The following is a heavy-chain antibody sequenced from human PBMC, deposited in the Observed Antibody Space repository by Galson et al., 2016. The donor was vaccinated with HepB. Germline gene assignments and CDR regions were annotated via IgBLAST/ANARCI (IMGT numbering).Heavy chain of an antibody. CDR3: TRQRDFGDYTFDY. CDR2: IRNRAYGGST. J-gene: IGHJ4*02. CDR1: SSTFGDYA. Sequence: SLRLSCAASSSTFGDYAMSWFRQAPGKGLEWVGFIRNRAYGGSTEYAASVKGRFTTSRDDSQRIAYLQMNSLKTEDTAVYYCTRQRDFGDYTFDYWGQGTLVTVSS. V-gene: IGHV3-49*03. D-gene: IGHD4-17*01.